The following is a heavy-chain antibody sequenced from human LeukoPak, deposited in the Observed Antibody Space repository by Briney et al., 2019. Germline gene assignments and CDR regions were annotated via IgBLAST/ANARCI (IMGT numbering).Heavy chain of an antibody. J-gene: IGHJ4*02. Sequence: PGGSLRLSCAASGFTFSSYWMSWVRQAPGKGLEWVANIKQDGSEKYYVDSVKGRFTISRDNAKNSLYLQMNSLRAEDTAVYYCARDLEKYYDFWSGYPPGYWGQGTLVTVSS. CDR3: ARDLEKYYDFWSGYPPGY. D-gene: IGHD3-3*01. V-gene: IGHV3-7*01. CDR1: GFTFSSYW. CDR2: IKQDGSEK.